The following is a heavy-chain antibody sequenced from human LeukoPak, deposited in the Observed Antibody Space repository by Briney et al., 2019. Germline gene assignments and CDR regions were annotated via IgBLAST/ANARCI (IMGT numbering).Heavy chain of an antibody. CDR2: ISGSGGST. Sequence: GGSLRLSCAASGFTFSSYAMSWVRQAPGKGLEWVSAISGSGGSTYSADSVKGRFTISRDNSRNTLYLQMNSLRAEDTAVYYCAKDLTFGGVIVGLSDYWGQGTLVTVSS. D-gene: IGHD3-16*02. CDR3: AKDLTFGGVIVGLSDY. CDR1: GFTFSSYA. V-gene: IGHV3-23*01. J-gene: IGHJ4*02.